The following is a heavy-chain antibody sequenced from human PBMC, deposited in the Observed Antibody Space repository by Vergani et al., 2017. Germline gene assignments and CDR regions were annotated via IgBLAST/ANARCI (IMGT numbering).Heavy chain of an antibody. CDR3: AKDGELLWFGKSQYYFDY. J-gene: IGHJ4*02. Sequence: EVQLLESGGGLVQPGGSLRLSCAASGFTFSSYAMSWVRQAPGKGLEWVSVIYSGGSSTYYADSVKGRFTISRDNSKNTLYLQMNSLRAEDTAVYYCAKDGELLWFGKSQYYFDYWGQGTLVTVSS. V-gene: IGHV3-23*03. D-gene: IGHD3-10*01. CDR1: GFTFSSYA. CDR2: IYSGGSST.